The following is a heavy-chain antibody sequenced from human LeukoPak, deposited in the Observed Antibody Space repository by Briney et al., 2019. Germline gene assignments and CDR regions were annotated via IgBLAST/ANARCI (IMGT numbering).Heavy chain of an antibody. J-gene: IGHJ4*02. CDR2: ISAYNGNT. V-gene: IGHV1-18*01. CDR1: GYTFTSYG. CDR3: ARSLLPGIAVAVAY. D-gene: IGHD6-19*01. Sequence: ASVKVSCKASGYTFTSYGISWVRQAPGQWLEWMGWISAYNGNTNYAQKFQGRVTMTTDTSTSTAYMELRSLRSDDTAVYYCARSLLPGIAVAVAYWGQGTLVTVSS.